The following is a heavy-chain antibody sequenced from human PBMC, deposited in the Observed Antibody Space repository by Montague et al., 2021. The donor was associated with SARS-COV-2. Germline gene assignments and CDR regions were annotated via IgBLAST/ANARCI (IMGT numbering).Heavy chain of an antibody. V-gene: IGHV4-61*02. Sequence: SQTLSLTCTVSDGSISSGSYYWSWIRQPAGKGLEWIGRIYTSGSTNYNPSLKSRVTISVDTSKNQFSLKLSSVTAADAAVYYCARGVRQQLVFHYYYYMDVWGKGTTVTVSS. CDR1: DGSISSGSYY. J-gene: IGHJ6*03. D-gene: IGHD6-13*01. CDR2: IYTSGST. CDR3: ARGVRQQLVFHYYYYMDV.